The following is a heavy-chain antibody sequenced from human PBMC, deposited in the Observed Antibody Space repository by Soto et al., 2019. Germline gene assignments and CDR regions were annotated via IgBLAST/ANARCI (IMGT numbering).Heavy chain of an antibody. Sequence: PSETLSLTCTVSGGSISSYYWSWIRQPPGKGLEWIGYIYYSGSTNYNPSLKSRVTISVDTSKNQFSLKLSSVTAADTAVYYCATHKRGYSYVGYWGQGTLVTVSS. CDR2: IYYSGST. V-gene: IGHV4-59*01. J-gene: IGHJ4*02. CDR1: GGSISSYY. CDR3: ATHKRGYSYVGY. D-gene: IGHD5-18*01.